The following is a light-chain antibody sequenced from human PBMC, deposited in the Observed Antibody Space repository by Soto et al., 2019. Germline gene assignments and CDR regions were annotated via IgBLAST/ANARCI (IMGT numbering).Light chain of an antibody. J-gene: IGLJ1*01. CDR1: SSDVGGYNV. CDR3: GSYAGSSTYG. Sequence: QSALTQPASVSGSPGQSITISCTGTSSDVGGYNVVAGYHQYQGKAPKVMIYEGSQRPSGVSTRFSGSRSGNTASLTISGRQTEDEADYYCGSYAGSSTYGFGSGTKFTVL. CDR2: EGS. V-gene: IGLV2-23*01.